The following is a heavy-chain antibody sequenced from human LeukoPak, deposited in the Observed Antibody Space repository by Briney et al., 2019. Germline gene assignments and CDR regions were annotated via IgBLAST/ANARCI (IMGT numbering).Heavy chain of an antibody. CDR1: GYIFTHYG. CDR3: ARMGQGGGYYLDY. V-gene: IGHV7-4-1*02. Sequence: GASVKVSCKTSGYIFTHYGINWVRQAPGRGLEWLGWINTNTGSPTFAQGFTGRFVFSLDTSVNTAYLQTSDLQAEDTAVYYCARMGQGGGYYLDYWGQGTLVTVSS. CDR2: INTNTGSP. J-gene: IGHJ4*02. D-gene: IGHD3-3*01.